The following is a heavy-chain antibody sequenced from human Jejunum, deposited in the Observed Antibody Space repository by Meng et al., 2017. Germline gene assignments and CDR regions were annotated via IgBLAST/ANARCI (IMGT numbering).Heavy chain of an antibody. Sequence: HVQLTESGPGLVRPQETLFLICAVSGGSVSSSGYQWGWIRQPPGKGLEWIGYASTNYNPSLKSQVTISVDTSKNQFSLKLTSVTAADTAVYYCARDHWGSLDYWGQGVLVTVSS. CDR3: ARDHWGSLDY. V-gene: IGHV4-61*08. CDR1: GGSVSSSGYQ. J-gene: IGHJ4*02. D-gene: IGHD7-27*01. CDR2: AST.